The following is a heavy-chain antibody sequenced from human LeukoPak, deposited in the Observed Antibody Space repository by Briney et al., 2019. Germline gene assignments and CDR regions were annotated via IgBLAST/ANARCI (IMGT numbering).Heavy chain of an antibody. CDR1: GASISSGAYY. Sequence: SETLSLTCTVSGASISSGAYYWSWVRQPAGKGLEWIGRIYTSGSTNYNPSLKSRVTISLDTSQNQLSFRLTSVTAADTAMYYCTREGYDNGDYWGLGALVTVSS. J-gene: IGHJ4*02. CDR3: TREGYDNGDY. V-gene: IGHV4-61*02. CDR2: IYTSGST. D-gene: IGHD3-16*01.